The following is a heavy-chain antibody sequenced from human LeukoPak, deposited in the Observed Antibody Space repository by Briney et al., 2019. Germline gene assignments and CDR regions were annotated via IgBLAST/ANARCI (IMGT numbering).Heavy chain of an antibody. D-gene: IGHD4-17*01. Sequence: GGSLRLSCAASGFTFSSYSMNWVRQAPGKGLEWVANIKQDGSEKYYVDSVKGRFTISRDNAKNSLYLQMNSLRAEDTAVYYCARLGYGDYWDYWGQGTLVTVSS. CDR1: GFTFSSYS. V-gene: IGHV3-7*01. J-gene: IGHJ4*02. CDR2: IKQDGSEK. CDR3: ARLGYGDYWDY.